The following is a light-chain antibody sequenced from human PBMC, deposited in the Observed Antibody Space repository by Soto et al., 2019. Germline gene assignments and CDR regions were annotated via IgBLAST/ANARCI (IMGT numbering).Light chain of an antibody. CDR1: QSVTNNY. CDR3: QQYGTTRYT. J-gene: IGKJ2*01. V-gene: IGKV3-20*01. CDR2: GAS. Sequence: ENVLTQSPGTLSLSPGERATLSCRASQSVTNNYLAWYLQKPGQAPRLLIYGASSRATGIPHRFSGSGSGTDFTLTISRLEPEDFAVYYCQQYGTTRYTFGQGTKVDIK.